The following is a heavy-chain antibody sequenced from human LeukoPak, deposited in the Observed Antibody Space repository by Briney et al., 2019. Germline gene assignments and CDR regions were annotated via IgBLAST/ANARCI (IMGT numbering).Heavy chain of an antibody. Sequence: ASVKVSCKASGYTFTSYGISWVRQAPGQGLEWMGWISAYNGNTNYAQKLQGRVTMTTDTSTSTAYMGLRSLRSDDTAVYYCARRYAFIAAAGTSYFQHWGQGTLVTVSS. CDR1: GYTFTSYG. J-gene: IGHJ1*01. CDR2: ISAYNGNT. D-gene: IGHD6-13*01. V-gene: IGHV1-18*01. CDR3: ARRYAFIAAAGTSYFQH.